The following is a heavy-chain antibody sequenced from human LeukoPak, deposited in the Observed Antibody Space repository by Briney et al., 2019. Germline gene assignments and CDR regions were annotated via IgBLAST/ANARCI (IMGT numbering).Heavy chain of an antibody. CDR2: INHSGST. V-gene: IGHV4-34*01. J-gene: IGHJ4*02. Sequence: SETLSLTCAVYGRSFSGYYWSWIRQPPGKGLEWIGEINHSGSTNYNPSLKSRVTISVDTSKNQFSLKLSFVTAADTAVYYCASGYGGNSWANYWGQGTLVTVSS. D-gene: IGHD4-23*01. CDR1: GRSFSGYY. CDR3: ASGYGGNSWANY.